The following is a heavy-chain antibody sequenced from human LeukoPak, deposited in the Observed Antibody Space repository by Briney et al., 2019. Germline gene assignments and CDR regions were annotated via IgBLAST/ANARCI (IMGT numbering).Heavy chain of an antibody. V-gene: IGHV3-21*01. J-gene: IGHJ4*02. CDR3: ARDQGTANDY. D-gene: IGHD6-13*01. CDR1: GITLYNYG. CDR2: ISSSSSYI. Sequence: GGSLRLSCAVSGITLYNYGMTWVRQAPGKGLEWVSSISSSSSYIYYADSVKGRFTISRDNAKNSLYLQMNSLRAEDTAVYYCARDQGTANDYWGQGTLVTVSS.